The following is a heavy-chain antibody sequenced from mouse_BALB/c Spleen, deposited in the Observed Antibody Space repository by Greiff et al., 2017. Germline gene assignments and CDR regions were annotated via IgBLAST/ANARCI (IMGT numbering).Heavy chain of an antibody. Sequence: QVQLKQSGAELIKPGASVKISCKATGYTFSSYWIEWVKQRPGHGLEWIGEILPGSGSTNYNEKFKGKATFTADTSSNTAYMQLSSLTSEDSAVYFCARSPLLLRRGYFDVWGAGTTVTVSS. D-gene: IGHD1-1*01. J-gene: IGHJ1*01. CDR2: ILPGSGST. CDR1: GYTFSSYW. V-gene: IGHV1-9*01. CDR3: ARSPLLLRRGYFDV.